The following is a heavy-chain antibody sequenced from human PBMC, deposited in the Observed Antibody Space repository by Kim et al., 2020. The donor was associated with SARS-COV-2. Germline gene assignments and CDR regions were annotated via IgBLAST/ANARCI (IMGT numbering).Heavy chain of an antibody. D-gene: IGHD2-15*01. CDR3: ARSERGFWYFDL. Sequence: GGSLRLSCGASGFILSDHAMSWVRQTPGKGLQWISSISKTGEFKYYSDSLRGRFTISRDNGENSVSLQIHSLTADDTAVYYCARSERGFWYFDLWGRGTQVIVSS. CDR1: GFILSDHA. J-gene: IGHJ2*01. V-gene: IGHV3-21*01. CDR2: ISKTGEFK.